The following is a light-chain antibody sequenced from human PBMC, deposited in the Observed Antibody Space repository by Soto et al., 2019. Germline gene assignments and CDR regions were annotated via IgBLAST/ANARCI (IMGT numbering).Light chain of an antibody. CDR1: SSDVGTYNR. CDR3: SSYAGSNNLM. Sequence: QSALTQPPSVSGSPGQSVIISCTGTSSDVGTYNRVSWYQQPPGTAPKLMIFEVNNRPAGVPDRFSGSKSGNTASLTVSGLQAEDEADYYCSSYAGSNNLMFGGGTKVTVL. CDR2: EVN. J-gene: IGLJ3*02. V-gene: IGLV2-18*02.